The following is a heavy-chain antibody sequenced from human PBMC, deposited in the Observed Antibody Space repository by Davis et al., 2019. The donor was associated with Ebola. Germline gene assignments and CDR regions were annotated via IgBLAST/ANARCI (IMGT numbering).Heavy chain of an antibody. V-gene: IGHV1-46*01. CDR3: ARLGQQLLLGDWDY. CDR1: GYTFTRYY. Sequence: AASVKVSCKASGYTFTRYYIHWVRQAPGQGLEWLGIINPGGGSTTYAQKFQGRVTMTRDTSTSTVYMDLSSLRSEDTAVYYCARLGQQLLLGDWDYWGQGTLVTVSS. D-gene: IGHD2-2*01. CDR2: INPGGGST. J-gene: IGHJ4*02.